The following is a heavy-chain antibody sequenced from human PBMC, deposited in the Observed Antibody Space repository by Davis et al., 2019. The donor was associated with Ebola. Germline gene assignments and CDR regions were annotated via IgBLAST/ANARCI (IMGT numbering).Heavy chain of an antibody. D-gene: IGHD6-19*01. V-gene: IGHV4-59*01. CDR2: IYYSGST. CDR3: ARSSGWYPSFDY. J-gene: IGHJ4*02. CDR1: GGSISSYY. Sequence: MPSETLSLTCTVSGGSISSYYWSWIRQPPGKGLEWIGYIYYSGSTNYNPSLKSRVTISVDTSKNQFSLKLSSVTAADTAVYYCARSSGWYPSFDYWGQGTLVTVSS.